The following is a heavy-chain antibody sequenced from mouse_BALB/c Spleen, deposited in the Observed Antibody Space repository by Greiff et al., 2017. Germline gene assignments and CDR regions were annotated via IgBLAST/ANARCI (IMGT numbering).Heavy chain of an antibody. V-gene: IGHV1-63*01. CDR2: IYPGSGNT. CDR3: ARKVTGTLAY. CDR1: GYAFTNYW. D-gene: IGHD4-1*01. Sequence: VQRVESGAELVRPGTSVKISCKASGYAFTNYWLGWVKQRPGHGLEWIGDIYPGSGNTYYNEKFKGKATLTADKSSSTAYMQLSSLTSEDSAVYFCARKVTGTLAYWGQGTLVTVSA. J-gene: IGHJ3*01.